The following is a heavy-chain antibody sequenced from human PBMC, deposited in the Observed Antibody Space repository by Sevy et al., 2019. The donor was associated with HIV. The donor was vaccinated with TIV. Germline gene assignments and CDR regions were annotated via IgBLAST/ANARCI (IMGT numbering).Heavy chain of an antibody. CDR1: RYTFTDHY. CDR2: INPGSGGT. V-gene: IGHV1-2*02. Sequence: ASVKVSCKASRYTFTDHYIHWVRQAPGQGLEWMGWINPGSGGTQYAQKFQGRVTMTRDTPINTAYMELSGLRSDDTAVYFCARVAYDFRSGYYGGWFDPWGQGTLVTVSS. CDR3: ARVAYDFRSGYYGGWFDP. J-gene: IGHJ5*02. D-gene: IGHD3-3*01.